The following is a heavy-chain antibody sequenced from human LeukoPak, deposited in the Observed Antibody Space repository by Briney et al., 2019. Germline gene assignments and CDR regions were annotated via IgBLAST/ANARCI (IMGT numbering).Heavy chain of an antibody. CDR2: INPNSGGT. CDR3: ARGRQLHLGELFPFAEFFQP. V-gene: IGHV1-2*02. D-gene: IGHD3-16*01. J-gene: IGHJ1*01. CDR1: GFTFTGYY. Sequence: ASMKLSCKASGFTFTGYYIHWVRQAPGQGLEWMGWINPNSGGTKSAQKFQGRVIMTRDTSISTAYMELRSLSSDDTAVYYCARGRQLHLGELFPFAEFFQPWGQGTLVTVFS.